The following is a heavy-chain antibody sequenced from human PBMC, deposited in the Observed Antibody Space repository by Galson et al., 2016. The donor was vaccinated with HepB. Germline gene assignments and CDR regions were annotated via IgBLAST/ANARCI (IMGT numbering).Heavy chain of an antibody. V-gene: IGHV3-23*01. D-gene: IGHD4/OR15-4a*01. CDR3: ARDDYSGGRGSPDY. CDR1: GFFFSGRA. CDR2: INNGAATT. J-gene: IGHJ4*01. Sequence: SLRLSCAASGFFFSGRAMSWVRQAPGKGLEWVSGINNGAATTGYAASVKGRFTISRDNSKNTLYLQMNSLRTEDTAVYYCARDDYSGGRGSPDYWGQAPWSLSPQ.